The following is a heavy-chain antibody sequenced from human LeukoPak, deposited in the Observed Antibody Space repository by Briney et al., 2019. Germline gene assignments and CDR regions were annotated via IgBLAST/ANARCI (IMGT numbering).Heavy chain of an antibody. D-gene: IGHD6-19*01. CDR1: GGSISSYY. V-gene: IGHV4-59*01. CDR2: IYYSGST. Sequence: SETLSLTCTVSGGSISSYYWSWIRQPPGKGLEWIGYIYYSGSTNYNPSLKSRVTISVDTPKNQFSLKLSSVTAADTAVYYCARLRGSGWPFDYWGQGTLVTVSS. J-gene: IGHJ4*02. CDR3: ARLRGSGWPFDY.